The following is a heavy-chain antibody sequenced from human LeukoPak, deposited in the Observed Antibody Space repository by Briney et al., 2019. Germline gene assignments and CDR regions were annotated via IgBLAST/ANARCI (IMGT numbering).Heavy chain of an antibody. V-gene: IGHV3-23*01. CDR2: TSGSGGST. J-gene: IGHJ4*02. D-gene: IGHD2-21*02. CDR1: GFTFSSYA. CDR3: AKDGGVYRLLPND. Sequence: PGGSLRLSCAASGFTFSSYAMSWVRQAPGKGLEWVSATSGSGGSTYYADSVKGRFTISRDNSKNTLYLQMNSLRAEDTAVYYCAKDGGVYRLLPNDWGQGTLVTVSS.